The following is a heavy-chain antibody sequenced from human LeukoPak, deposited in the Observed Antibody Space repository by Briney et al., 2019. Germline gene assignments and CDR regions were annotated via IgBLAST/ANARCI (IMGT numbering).Heavy chain of an antibody. Sequence: GGSLRLSCAASGFTFSSYAMSWVRQAPGEGLEWVANIKQDGSEKYYVDSVKGRFTISRDNAKNSLYLQMNSLRAEDTAVYYCARDLTIAVAGNAYYYYGMDVWGQGTTVTVSS. CDR1: GFTFSSYA. CDR3: ARDLTIAVAGNAYYYYGMDV. D-gene: IGHD6-19*01. J-gene: IGHJ6*02. CDR2: IKQDGSEK. V-gene: IGHV3-7*01.